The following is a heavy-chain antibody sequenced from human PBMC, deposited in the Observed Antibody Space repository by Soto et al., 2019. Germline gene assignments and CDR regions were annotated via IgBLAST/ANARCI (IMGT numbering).Heavy chain of an antibody. Sequence: DVQLVESGGGWVQPGGSLRLSCAASGFTFYSFEMNWVRQAPGKGLEWISYISTGGTSIFYADSVKGRFTVSRDNAKSSLYLQMNRLRVEDTAVYYCARPRGNADLYVDSWGPGTLVTVSS. CDR1: GFTFYSFE. CDR2: ISTGGTSI. D-gene: IGHD3-10*01. J-gene: IGHJ4*02. V-gene: IGHV3-48*03. CDR3: ARPRGNADLYVDS.